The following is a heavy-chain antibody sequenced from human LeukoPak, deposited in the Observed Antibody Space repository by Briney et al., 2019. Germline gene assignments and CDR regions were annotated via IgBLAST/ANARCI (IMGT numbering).Heavy chain of an antibody. CDR2: IYYSGST. J-gene: IGHJ4*02. Sequence: SETLSLTCTVSGGSISSYYWSWIRQPPGKGLEWIGYIYYSGSTNYNPSLESRVTISVDTSKNQFSLKLSSVTAADTAVYYCARGGGYEDYSDYWGQGTLVTVSS. CDR1: GGSISSYY. V-gene: IGHV4-59*01. D-gene: IGHD5-12*01. CDR3: ARGGGYEDYSDY.